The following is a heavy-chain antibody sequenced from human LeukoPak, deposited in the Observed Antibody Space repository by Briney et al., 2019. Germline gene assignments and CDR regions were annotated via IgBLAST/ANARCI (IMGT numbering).Heavy chain of an antibody. CDR2: IIPIFGTA. CDR3: ARAGYSYSYAFDI. D-gene: IGHD5-18*01. V-gene: IGHV1-69*13. Sequence: SVKVSCKASGGTFSSYAISWVRQAPGQGLEWMGGIIPIFGTANYAQKFQGRVTITADESTSTAYMELGSLRSEDTAVYYCARAGYSYSYAFDIWGQGTMVTVSS. CDR1: GGTFSSYA. J-gene: IGHJ3*02.